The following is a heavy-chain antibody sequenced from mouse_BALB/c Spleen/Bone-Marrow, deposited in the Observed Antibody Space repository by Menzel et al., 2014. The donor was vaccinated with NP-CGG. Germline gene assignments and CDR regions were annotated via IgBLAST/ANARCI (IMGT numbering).Heavy chain of an antibody. Sequence: DVKLVESGGGLVQPGGSRKLSCAASGFTFSSFGMHWVRQAPEKGLEWVAYISSGSSTIYYADTVKGRFTISRDNPKSTLFLQMTSLRSEDTAMYYCARGGNYAWFAYWGQGTLVTVSA. CDR1: GFTFSSFG. J-gene: IGHJ3*01. CDR3: ARGGNYAWFAY. V-gene: IGHV5-17*02. D-gene: IGHD2-1*01. CDR2: ISSGSSTI.